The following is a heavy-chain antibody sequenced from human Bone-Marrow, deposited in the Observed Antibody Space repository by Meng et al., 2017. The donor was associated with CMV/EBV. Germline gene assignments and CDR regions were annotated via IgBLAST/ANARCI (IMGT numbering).Heavy chain of an antibody. CDR3: ARVGYCSSASCYFGAFDF. CDR1: GFTFSTYS. Sequence: GGSLRLSCAASGFTFSTYSMNWVRQAPGKGLEWVSYISSSSSTIYYADSVRGRFTISRDNAKNSLYLQMNSLRAEDTALYHCARVGYCSSASCYFGAFDFWGPGTMVTVSS. J-gene: IGHJ3*01. D-gene: IGHD2-2*01. V-gene: IGHV3-48*04. CDR2: ISSSSSTI.